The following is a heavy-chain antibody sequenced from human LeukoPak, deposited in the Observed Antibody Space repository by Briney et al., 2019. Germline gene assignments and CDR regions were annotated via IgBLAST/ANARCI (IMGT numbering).Heavy chain of an antibody. D-gene: IGHD3-3*01. J-gene: IGHJ4*02. CDR3: ARVRANRRPDDFWSGYHISFDY. CDR2: IKQDGSEK. CDR1: GFTFSSYW. Sequence: PGGSLRLSCAASGFTFSSYWMSWVRQAPGKGLEWVANIKQDGSEKYYVDSVKGRFTISRDNAKNSLYLQMNSLRAEDTAVYYCARVRANRRPDDFWSGYHISFDYWGQGTLVTVSS. V-gene: IGHV3-7*01.